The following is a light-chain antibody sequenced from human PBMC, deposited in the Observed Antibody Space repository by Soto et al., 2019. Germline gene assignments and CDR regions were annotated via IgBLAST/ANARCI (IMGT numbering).Light chain of an antibody. Sequence: QSVLTQPHSVSAAPGQTVTISCSGSSSNSGNNFVSWYQQLPGTAPKLLIYDNNKRPSGIPDRFSGSKSGTSATLGITGLQTGDEADYYCGTWDSSLSAVVFGGGTKLTVL. CDR2: DNN. J-gene: IGLJ2*01. V-gene: IGLV1-51*01. CDR1: SSNSGNNF. CDR3: GTWDSSLSAVV.